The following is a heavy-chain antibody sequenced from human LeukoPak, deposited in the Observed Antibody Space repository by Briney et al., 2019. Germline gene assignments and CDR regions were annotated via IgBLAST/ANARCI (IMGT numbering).Heavy chain of an antibody. D-gene: IGHD1-26*01. Sequence: GGSLRLSCLTSGFTFSTNAMSWVRQAPGKGLEWISGISGSGASTYYADSVTGRFTISRDNSRNTLYLQMNSLRGDDTAVYYCAKDVGKWESLHFFDYWGQGTLVTVS. CDR2: ISGSGAST. CDR3: AKDVGKWESLHFFDY. J-gene: IGHJ4*02. V-gene: IGHV3-23*01. CDR1: GFTFSTNA.